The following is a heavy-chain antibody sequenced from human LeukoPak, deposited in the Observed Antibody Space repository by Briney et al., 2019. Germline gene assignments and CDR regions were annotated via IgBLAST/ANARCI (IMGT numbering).Heavy chain of an antibody. CDR2: VYHSGST. Sequence: PSETLSLTCAVSGCSISSSYWWRWVRQPPGKWLEWIGEVYHSGSTNYYPSLKSRVTISIEKSKNQFSLKLSSVTAADTAVYYSAREDYDDSGAWYFDLWGRGTLVTVSS. V-gene: IGHV4-4*02. CDR1: GCSISSSYW. D-gene: IGHD3-3*01. CDR3: AREDYDDSGAWYFDL. J-gene: IGHJ2*01.